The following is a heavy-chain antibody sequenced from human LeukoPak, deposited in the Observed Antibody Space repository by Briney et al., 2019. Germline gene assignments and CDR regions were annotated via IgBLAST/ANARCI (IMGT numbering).Heavy chain of an antibody. J-gene: IGHJ1*01. CDR3: AKDMGVPAYCGGDCYSRFFQH. V-gene: IGHV3-23*01. D-gene: IGHD2-21*02. CDR2: ISGSGGTA. Sequence: PGGSLRLSCAASGFTFSSYSMNWVRQAPGKGLEWVSAISGSGGTAAYADFVKGRFTISRDNSKSTLYLQMNSLRADDTAVYYCAKDMGVPAYCGGDCYSRFFQHWGQGTLVTVSS. CDR1: GFTFSSYS.